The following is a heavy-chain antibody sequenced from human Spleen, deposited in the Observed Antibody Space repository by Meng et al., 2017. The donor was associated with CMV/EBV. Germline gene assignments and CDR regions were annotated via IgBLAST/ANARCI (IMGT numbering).Heavy chain of an antibody. Sequence: LSWGASGFSFSSYWMSWVRQAPGKGLEWVANIKQDGSEKYYVDSVKGRFTSSRDNAKNSLYLQMNSLRAEDTAVYYCAAPGPDWYFDLWGRGTLVTVSS. CDR1: GFSFSSYW. CDR3: AAPGPDWYFDL. CDR2: IKQDGSEK. V-gene: IGHV3-7*01. J-gene: IGHJ2*01.